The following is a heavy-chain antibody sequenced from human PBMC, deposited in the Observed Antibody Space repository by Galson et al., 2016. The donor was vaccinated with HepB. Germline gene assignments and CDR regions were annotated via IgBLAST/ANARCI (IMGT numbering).Heavy chain of an antibody. CDR3: TRGGGITMVRGVTPGWFDP. V-gene: IGHV1-69*06. Sequence: GGTFSNFAISWRRQAPGQGLEWMGGIIPLFGATNYAQKFQGRVTITADKSTTTVYMDLSSLRSEDTAVSYGTRGGGITMVRGVTPGWFDPWGQGTLVTVSS. CDR1: GGTFSNFA. D-gene: IGHD3-10*01. J-gene: IGHJ5*02. CDR2: IIPLFGAT.